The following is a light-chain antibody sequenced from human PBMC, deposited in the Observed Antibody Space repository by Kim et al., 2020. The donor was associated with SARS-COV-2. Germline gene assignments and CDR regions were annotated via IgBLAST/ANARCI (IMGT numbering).Light chain of an antibody. V-gene: IGKV3-20*01. CDR2: GAS. CDR3: QQYGTSPYT. CDR1: LSVSGSY. J-gene: IGKJ2*01. Sequence: EIVLTQSPGTLSLSPGERASLSCRASLSVSGSYLAWYQQKAGQAPRLLVYGASRRAAGIPDRFSGSGSGTDFTLTISRLAPEDFAVYYCQQYGTSPYTFGQGTKLEIK.